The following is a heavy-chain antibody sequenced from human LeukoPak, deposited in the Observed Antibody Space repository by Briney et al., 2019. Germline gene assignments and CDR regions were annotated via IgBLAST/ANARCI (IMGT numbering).Heavy chain of an antibody. CDR1: GGSISSYY. D-gene: IGHD2-8*01. V-gene: IGHV4-59*01. Sequence: SETLSLTCTVSGGSISSYYWSWIRQPPGKGLEWIGYIYYSGSTNYNPSLKIRVTISVDTSKNQFSLKLSSVTAADTAAYYCARSSGVNWYFDLWGRGTLVTVSS. J-gene: IGHJ2*01. CDR3: ARSSGVNWYFDL. CDR2: IYYSGST.